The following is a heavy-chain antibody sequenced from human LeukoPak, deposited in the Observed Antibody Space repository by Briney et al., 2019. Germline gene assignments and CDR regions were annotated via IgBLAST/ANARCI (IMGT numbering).Heavy chain of an antibody. D-gene: IGHD6-19*01. CDR3: ASRNSSGWYWYFDY. V-gene: IGHV3-23*01. CDR1: GFTFSSYA. Sequence: GGSLRLSCAASGFTFSSYAMSWVRQAPGKGLEWVSAISGSGGSTYYADSVKGRFIISRDNSKNTLYLQMDSLRAEDTAVYYCASRNSSGWYWYFDYWGQGTLVTVSS. J-gene: IGHJ4*02. CDR2: ISGSGGST.